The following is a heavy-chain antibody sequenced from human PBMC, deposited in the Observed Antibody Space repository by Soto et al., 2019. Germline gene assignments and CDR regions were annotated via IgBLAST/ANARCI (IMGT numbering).Heavy chain of an antibody. D-gene: IGHD1-26*01. J-gene: IGHJ6*02. CDR2: IRSKANSYAT. CDR3: TRRQWELLVYGMDV. CDR1: GFTFSGSA. Sequence: PGGSLRLCCAASGFTFSGSAMHWVRQASRKGLEWVGRIRSKANSYATAYAASVKGRFTISRDDSKNTEYLQMNSLKTEDTAVYYCTRRQWELLVYGMDVWGQGTTVTVSS. V-gene: IGHV3-73*01.